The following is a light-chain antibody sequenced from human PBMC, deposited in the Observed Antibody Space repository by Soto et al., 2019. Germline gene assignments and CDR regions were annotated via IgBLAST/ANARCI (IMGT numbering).Light chain of an antibody. CDR1: QPISDY. CDR2: TAS. V-gene: IGKV1-39*01. J-gene: IGKJ5*01. Sequence: DIQMTQSPSSLSASVGDRVTITCRTSQPISDYLNWYQQKPGKAPSLLIYTASNLQTGVPSRFSGSGSGTHFTLTISSLQPEDFATYYCQQSYGTPITFGQGTRLEIK. CDR3: QQSYGTPIT.